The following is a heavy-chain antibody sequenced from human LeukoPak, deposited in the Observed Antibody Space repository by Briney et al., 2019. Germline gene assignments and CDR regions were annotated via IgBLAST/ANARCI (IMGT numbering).Heavy chain of an antibody. D-gene: IGHD4-23*01. J-gene: IGHJ4*02. CDR2: ISGSGNTI. CDR3: ARAPSSGGNLWLDY. Sequence: PGGSLRLSCAASGFTFSSYEMNWVRQAPGKWLEWVSYISGSGNTIYDADSVKGRFTISRDNAKDSLYLQMNSLRAEDTAVYYCARAPSSGGNLWLDYWGQGTLVTVSS. CDR1: GFTFSSYE. V-gene: IGHV3-48*03.